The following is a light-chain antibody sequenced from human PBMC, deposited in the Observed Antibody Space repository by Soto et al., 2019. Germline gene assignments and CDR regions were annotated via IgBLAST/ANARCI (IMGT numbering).Light chain of an antibody. V-gene: IGKV1-33*01. J-gene: IGKJ4*01. Sequence: DIQMTQSPSSLSASLGDRVTITCQASQDIRKNLNWYQQKPGKAPKLLIYGVSNLETGVPSRFSGSGSGTDFTLTITSLQPEDSSTYYCQQYDDLITFGGGTKVEIK. CDR2: GVS. CDR1: QDIRKN. CDR3: QQYDDLIT.